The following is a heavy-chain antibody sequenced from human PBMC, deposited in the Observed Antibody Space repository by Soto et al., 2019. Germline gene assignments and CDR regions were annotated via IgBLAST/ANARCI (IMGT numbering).Heavy chain of an antibody. CDR3: ARHLPYYDILTDYYEVKGYYMDV. J-gene: IGHJ6*03. CDR2: IYPGDSDT. CDR1: GYSFTSYW. V-gene: IGHV5-51*01. Sequence: GESLKISCKGSGYSFTSYWIGWVRQMPGKGLEWMGIIYPGDSDTKYSPSFQGQVTISADKSISTAYLQWSSLKASDTAMYYCARHLPYYDILTDYYEVKGYYMDVWGKGTTVTVSS. D-gene: IGHD3-9*01.